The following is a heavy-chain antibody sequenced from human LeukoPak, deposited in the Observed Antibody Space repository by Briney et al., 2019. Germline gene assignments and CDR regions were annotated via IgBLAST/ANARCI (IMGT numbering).Heavy chain of an antibody. CDR3: ARLIYSSSWSWFGP. Sequence: GASVKLCCKASGYTFTSYDINWVRQATGQGLEWMGWTNPNSGNTGYAQKFQGRVTITRNTSISTAYMELSSLRSEDTAVYYCARLIYSSSWSWFGPWGQGTLVTVSS. V-gene: IGHV1-8*03. CDR2: TNPNSGNT. J-gene: IGHJ5*02. D-gene: IGHD6-13*01. CDR1: GYTFTSYD.